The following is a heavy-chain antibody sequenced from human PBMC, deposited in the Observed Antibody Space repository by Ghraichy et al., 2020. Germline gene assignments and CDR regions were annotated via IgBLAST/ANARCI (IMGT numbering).Heavy chain of an antibody. D-gene: IGHD4-17*01. CDR3: ARQEDDYGDYWFDP. CDR1: GGSISSSSYY. J-gene: IGHJ5*02. V-gene: IGHV4-39*01. Sequence: SETLSLTCTVSGGSISSSSYYWGWIRQPPGKGLEWIGSIYYSGSTYYNPSLKSRVTISVDTSKNQFSLKLSSVTAADTAVYYCARQEDDYGDYWFDPWGQGTLVTVSS. CDR2: IYYSGST.